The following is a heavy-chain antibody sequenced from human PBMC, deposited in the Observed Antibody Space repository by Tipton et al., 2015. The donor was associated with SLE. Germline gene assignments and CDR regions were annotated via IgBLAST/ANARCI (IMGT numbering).Heavy chain of an antibody. CDR3: ARDLGRVDNVVPIPAGAFDI. J-gene: IGHJ3*02. D-gene: IGHD2-21*01. CDR1: GGSISSGGYY. Sequence: LRLSCTVSGGSISSGGYYWSWIRQHPGKGLEWIGYIYYSGSTYYNPSLKSRVTISVDTSKNQFSLKLSSVTAADTAVYYCARDLGRVDNVVPIPAGAFDIWGQGTMVTVSS. CDR2: IYYSGST. V-gene: IGHV4-31*03.